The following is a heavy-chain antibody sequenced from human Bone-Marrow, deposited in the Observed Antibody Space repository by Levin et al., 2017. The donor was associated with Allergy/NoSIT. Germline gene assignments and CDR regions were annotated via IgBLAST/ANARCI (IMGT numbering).Heavy chain of an antibody. J-gene: IGHJ5*02. CDR1: GFTFSNAW. D-gene: IGHD3-9*01. CDR2: IKSKTDGGTT. CDR3: TTLVKDYDILTGYYPYNWFDP. Sequence: PGGSLRLSCAASGFTFSNAWMNWVRQAPGKGLEWVGRIKSKTDGGTTDYAAPVKGRFTISRDDSKNTLYLQMNSLKTEDTAVYYCTTLVKDYDILTGYYPYNWFDPWGQGTLVTVSS. V-gene: IGHV3-15*07.